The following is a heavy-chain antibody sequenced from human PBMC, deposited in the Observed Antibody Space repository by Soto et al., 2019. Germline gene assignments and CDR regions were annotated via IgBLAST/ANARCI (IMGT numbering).Heavy chain of an antibody. CDR2: INHSGST. J-gene: IGHJ4*02. CDR1: GGSFSGYY. D-gene: IGHD6-6*01. V-gene: IGHV4-34*01. Sequence: QVQLQQWGAGLLKPSETLSLTCAVYGGSFSGYYWSWIRQPPGKGLEWIGEINHSGSTNYNPSLKSRLTISVDPSKNQFSLTLSSVTAADTSVYYCPRTSRFHYWGQGTLVTVSS. CDR3: PRTSRFHY.